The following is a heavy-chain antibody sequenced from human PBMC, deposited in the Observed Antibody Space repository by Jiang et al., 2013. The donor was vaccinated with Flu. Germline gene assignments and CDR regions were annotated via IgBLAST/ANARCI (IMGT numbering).Heavy chain of an antibody. D-gene: IGHD6-19*01. Sequence: PTQTLTLTCSFSGFSLSTRRMGVSWIRQPPGKALEWLARIDWDDDKFYNTSLQTRLTISKDTSKNQVVLTITNVDPVDTATYYCARITSGWSFDDWGQGTLVTVSS. J-gene: IGHJ4*02. CDR3: ARITSGWSFDD. V-gene: IGHV2-70*04. CDR1: GFSLSTRRMG. CDR2: IDWDDDK.